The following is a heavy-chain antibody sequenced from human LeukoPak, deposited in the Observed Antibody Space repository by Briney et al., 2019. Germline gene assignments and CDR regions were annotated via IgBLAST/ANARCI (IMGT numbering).Heavy chain of an antibody. CDR3: ARDCGSTSCYSDD. CDR2: IIPIFGTT. CDR1: GGTFSTYA. Sequence: SSVKVSCKSCGGTFSTYAISWVRQTPGQGREWMGGIIPIFGTTNYAQKFQGRVTITADESTSTAYMELSSLISEDTAVYYCARDCGSTSCYSDDWGQGTLVTVSS. V-gene: IGHV1-69*01. J-gene: IGHJ4*02. D-gene: IGHD2-2*02.